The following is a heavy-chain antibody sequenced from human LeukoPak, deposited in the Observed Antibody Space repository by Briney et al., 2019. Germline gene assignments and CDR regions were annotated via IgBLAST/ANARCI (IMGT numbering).Heavy chain of an antibody. CDR3: AVAARPYYFDY. CDR1: GGSISSYY. V-gene: IGHV4-59*06. J-gene: IGHJ4*02. D-gene: IGHD6-25*01. Sequence: SETLSLTCTVSGGSISSYYWSWIRQPPGKGLEWIGYIYYSGSTYYNPSLKSRVTISVDTSKNQFSLKLSSVTAADTAVYYCAVAARPYYFDYWGQGTLVTVSS. CDR2: IYYSGST.